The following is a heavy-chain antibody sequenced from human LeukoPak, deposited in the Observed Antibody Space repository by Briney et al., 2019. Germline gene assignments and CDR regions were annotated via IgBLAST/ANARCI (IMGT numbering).Heavy chain of an antibody. CDR1: GFTFKLYW. D-gene: IGHD6-13*01. Sequence: GGSLRLSCAVSGFTFKLYWMHWVRQAPGKGLEWVSGISWNSGSIGYADSVKGRFTISRDNAKNSLYLQMNSLRAEDTALYYCAKDRDSSSWYYFDYWGQGTLVTVSS. CDR3: AKDRDSSSWYYFDY. CDR2: ISWNSGSI. J-gene: IGHJ4*02. V-gene: IGHV3-9*01.